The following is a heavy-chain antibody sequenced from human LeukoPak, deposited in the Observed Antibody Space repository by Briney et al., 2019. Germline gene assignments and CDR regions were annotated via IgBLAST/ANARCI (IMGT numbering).Heavy chain of an antibody. CDR1: GASITSHY. Sequence: SETLSLTCSVSGASITSHYWSWIRQPPGKGLEWIGYVFNGGSTNYNPSLKSRVTMSLDTTRSQFSLELTSVTAADTALYYCASRPGDSTWYGVFDFWSHGTLVTVSS. J-gene: IGHJ4*01. V-gene: IGHV4-59*11. CDR3: ASRPGDSTWYGVFDF. D-gene: IGHD6-13*01. CDR2: VFNGGST.